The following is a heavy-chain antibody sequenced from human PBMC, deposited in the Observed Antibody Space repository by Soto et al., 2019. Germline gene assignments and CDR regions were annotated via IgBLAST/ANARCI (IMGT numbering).Heavy chain of an antibody. CDR1: GGPINAHF. CDR3: ARINGGPPDF. D-gene: IGHD2-15*01. J-gene: IGHJ4*02. V-gene: IGHV4-4*07. CDR2: IYISGTT. Sequence: SETLSLTCTVSGGPINAHFWSWIRQPAGKGLEWIGHIYISGTTTYNPSLKSRVTLSIDPPKGQLSLKLSSVTAADTAVYYCARINGGPPDFWGQGTLVTVSS.